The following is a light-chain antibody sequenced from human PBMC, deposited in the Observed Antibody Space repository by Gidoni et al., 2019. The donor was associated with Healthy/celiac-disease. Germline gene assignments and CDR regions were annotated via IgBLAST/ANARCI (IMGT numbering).Light chain of an antibody. CDR1: VLAKKY. Sequence: SYELTQPSSVSVSPGQTARITCSGDVLAKKYARWFQQKPGQAPVLVIYKDSERPSGIPGRFSGSSSGTTVTLTISGAQVEDEADYYCYSAAGEFGGGTKLTVL. CDR3: YSAAGE. V-gene: IGLV3-27*01. J-gene: IGLJ3*02. CDR2: KDS.